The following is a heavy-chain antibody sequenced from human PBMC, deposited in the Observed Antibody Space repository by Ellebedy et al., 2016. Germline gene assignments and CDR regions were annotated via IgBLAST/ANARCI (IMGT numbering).Heavy chain of an antibody. Sequence: GGSLRLXXKGSGYSFTSYWIGWVRQMPGKGLEWMGIIYPGDSDTRYSPSFQGQVTISADKSISTAYLQWSSLKASDTAMYYCARQDDYVWGVVDYWGQGTLVTVSS. CDR2: IYPGDSDT. CDR3: ARQDDYVWGVVDY. J-gene: IGHJ4*02. V-gene: IGHV5-51*01. D-gene: IGHD3-16*01. CDR1: GYSFTSYW.